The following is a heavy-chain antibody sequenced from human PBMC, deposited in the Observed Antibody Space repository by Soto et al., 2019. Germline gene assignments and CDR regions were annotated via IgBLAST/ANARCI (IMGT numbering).Heavy chain of an antibody. V-gene: IGHV1-69*01. D-gene: IGHD5-12*01. CDR2: IIPIFGTA. J-gene: IGHJ4*02. CDR3: GSGAVDYSGYYCSFDY. CDR1: GGTFSSYA. Sequence: HVQLVQSGAEVKKPGSSVNVSCKASGGTFSSYAISWVRQAPGQASAWMGGIIPIFGTASFAQKCQRRGTSTADDPTRTAYMEMSSLRSDYTGVYYGGSGAVDYSGYYCSFDYWGQGTLVTVS.